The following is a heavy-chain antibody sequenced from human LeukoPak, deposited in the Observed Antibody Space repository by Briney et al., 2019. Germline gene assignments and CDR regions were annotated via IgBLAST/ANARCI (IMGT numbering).Heavy chain of an antibody. CDR3: ARHQRGFCDGGDYPYYFDH. CDR2: IYYTGDT. J-gene: IGHJ4*02. V-gene: IGHV4-59*08. D-gene: IGHD2-8*02. CDR1: GGSISTYY. Sequence: SETLSLTCTVSGGSISTYYWSWVRQPPGKGLEWIGYIYYTGDTRSNPSLKSRVTLLVDTSKNQFSLRLTSVTAADTAVYYCARHQRGFCDGGDYPYYFDHWGQGTLVTVSS.